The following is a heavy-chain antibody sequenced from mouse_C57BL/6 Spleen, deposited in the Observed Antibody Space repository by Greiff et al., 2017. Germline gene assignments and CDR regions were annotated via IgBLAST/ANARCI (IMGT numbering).Heavy chain of an antibody. CDR1: GYTFTSYT. D-gene: IGHD2-3*01. Sequence: VKLQQSGAELARPGASVKMSCKASGYTFTSYTMHWVKQRPGQGLEWIGYINPSSGYTKYNQKFKDKATLTADKSSSTAYMQLSSLTSEDSAVYYCARSDGYYEAWLAYWGQGTLVTVSA. V-gene: IGHV1-4*01. CDR2: INPSSGYT. J-gene: IGHJ3*01. CDR3: ARSDGYYEAWLAY.